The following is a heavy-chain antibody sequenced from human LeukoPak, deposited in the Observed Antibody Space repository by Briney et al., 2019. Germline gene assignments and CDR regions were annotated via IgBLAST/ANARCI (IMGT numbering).Heavy chain of an antibody. Sequence: GGSLRLSCEASGFIFPYGMSWVRQAPGKGLEWVSVIYSGGSTYYADSVKGRFTISRDNSKNTLYLQMNSLRAEDTAVYYCARDQDYGSGSLVYWGQGTLVTVSP. J-gene: IGHJ4*02. D-gene: IGHD3-10*01. CDR2: IYSGGST. CDR3: ARDQDYGSGSLVY. CDR1: GFIFPYG. V-gene: IGHV3-53*01.